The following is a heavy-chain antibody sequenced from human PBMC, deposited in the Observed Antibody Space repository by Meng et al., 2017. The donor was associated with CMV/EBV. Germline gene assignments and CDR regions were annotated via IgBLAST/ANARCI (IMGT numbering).Heavy chain of an antibody. CDR2: ISAYNGNT. V-gene: IGHV1-18*01. CDR3: ATVPAANTDNWFDP. CDR1: GYTFTSYG. D-gene: IGHD2-2*01. J-gene: IGHJ5*02. Sequence: GESLKISCKASGYTFTSYGISWVRQAPGQGLEWMGWISAYNGNTNYAQKLQGRVTMTTDTSTSTAYMELRSLRSDDTAVYYCATVPAANTDNWFDPWGQGTLVTVSS.